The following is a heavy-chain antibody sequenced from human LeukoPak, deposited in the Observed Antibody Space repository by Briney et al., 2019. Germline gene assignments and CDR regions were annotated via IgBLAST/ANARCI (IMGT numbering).Heavy chain of an antibody. J-gene: IGHJ6*03. CDR3: ASPPARITIFGVVTPEHYYYYMDV. CDR2: IYYSGST. CDR1: GGSISSSSYY. V-gene: IGHV4-39*01. Sequence: PSETLSLTCTVSGGSISSSSYYWGWIRQPPGKGLEWIGSIYYSGSTYYNPSLKSRVTISVDTSKNQFSLKLSSVTAAGTAVYYCASPPARITIFGVVTPEHYYYYMDVWGKGTTVTVSS. D-gene: IGHD3-3*01.